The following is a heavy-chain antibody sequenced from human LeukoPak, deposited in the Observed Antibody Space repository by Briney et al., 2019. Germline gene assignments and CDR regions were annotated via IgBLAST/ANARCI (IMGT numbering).Heavy chain of an antibody. D-gene: IGHD5-12*01. CDR1: GFTFSSYA. Sequence: QSGGSLRLSCAASGFTFSSYAMSWVRQAPGKGLEWVSTISNSGGTTYYADSVKGRFTISRDDSENTLYLQMNSLRAEDTAVYYCARDQMGGGYDGLYYMDVWGKGTTVTVSS. CDR2: ISNSGGTT. CDR3: ARDQMGGGYDGLYYMDV. J-gene: IGHJ6*03. V-gene: IGHV3-23*01.